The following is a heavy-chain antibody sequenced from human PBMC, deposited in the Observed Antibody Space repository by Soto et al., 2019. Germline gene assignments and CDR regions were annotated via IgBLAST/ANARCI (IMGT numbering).Heavy chain of an antibody. CDR1: GGSISSGGYY. D-gene: IGHD3-9*01. Sequence: PSETLSLPCTVSGGSISSGGYYWRWISQHPGKGLEWIGYIYYSGSTYYNPSLKSRVTISVDTSKNQFSLKLSSVTAADTAVYYCATGGVYYDILTGPLTRLCGQGTLVTVS. CDR2: IYYSGST. V-gene: IGHV4-31*03. J-gene: IGHJ4*02. CDR3: ATGGVYYDILTGPLTRL.